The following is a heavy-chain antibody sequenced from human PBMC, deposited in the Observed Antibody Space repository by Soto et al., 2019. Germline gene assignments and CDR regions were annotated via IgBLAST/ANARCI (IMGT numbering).Heavy chain of an antibody. J-gene: IGHJ4*02. Sequence: QVQLVESGGGVVQPGRSLRLSCAASGFTFSSYGMHWVRQAPGKGLEWAAVIWYDGSNKYYADSVKGRFTISRDNSKNTLYLQMNSLRAEDTAVYYCASLTIAAAGDFDYWGQGTLVTVSS. V-gene: IGHV3-33*01. CDR2: IWYDGSNK. CDR3: ASLTIAAAGDFDY. CDR1: GFTFSSYG. D-gene: IGHD6-13*01.